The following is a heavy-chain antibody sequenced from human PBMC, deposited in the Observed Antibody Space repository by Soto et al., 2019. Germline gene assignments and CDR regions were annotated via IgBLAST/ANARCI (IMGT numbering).Heavy chain of an antibody. CDR1: GFTFSSYA. Sequence: GESLKISCAASGFTFSSYAMHWVRQAPGKGLEWVAVISYDGSNKYYADSVKGRFTISRDNSKNTLYLQMNSLRAEDTAVYYCARVSGSLLLWFGELLSAFDYWGQGTLVTVSS. J-gene: IGHJ4*02. CDR3: ARVSGSLLLWFGELLSAFDY. D-gene: IGHD3-10*01. V-gene: IGHV3-30-3*01. CDR2: ISYDGSNK.